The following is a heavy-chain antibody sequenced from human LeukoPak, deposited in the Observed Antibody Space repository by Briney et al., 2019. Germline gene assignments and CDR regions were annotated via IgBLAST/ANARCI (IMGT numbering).Heavy chain of an antibody. D-gene: IGHD2-15*01. CDR3: TTDLRVVSQEDY. V-gene: IGHV3-15*07. CDR2: IKSKTNGGTI. CDR1: GFTFINAW. Sequence: PGGSLRLSCAASGFTFINAWMNWVRQAPGKGLEWVGRIKSKTNGGTIDYAAPVKGRFTISRDDSENTLYLQMNSLKTEDTAVYYCTTDLRVVSQEDYWGQGTLVTASS. J-gene: IGHJ4*02.